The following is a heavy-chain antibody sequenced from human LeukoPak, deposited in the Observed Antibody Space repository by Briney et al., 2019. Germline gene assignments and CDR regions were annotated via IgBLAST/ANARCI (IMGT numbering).Heavy chain of an antibody. CDR2: IYYSGST. J-gene: IGHJ4*02. Sequence: KASETLSLTCTVSGDSISSGDYYWSWIRQPPGKGLEWIGYIYYSGSTYYNPSLKSRVTISVDTSKNQFSLKLSSVTAADTAVYYCARASGSYDAVDYWGQGTLVTVSS. CDR3: ARASGSYDAVDY. CDR1: GDSISSGDYY. V-gene: IGHV4-30-4*08. D-gene: IGHD1-26*01.